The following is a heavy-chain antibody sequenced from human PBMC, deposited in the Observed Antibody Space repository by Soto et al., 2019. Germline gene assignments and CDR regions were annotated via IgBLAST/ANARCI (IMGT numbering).Heavy chain of an antibody. Sequence: SETLSLTCTVSGGSISSYYWSWIRQPPGKGLEWIGYIYYSGSTNYNPSLKSRVTISVDTSKNQFSLKLSSVTAADTAVYYCARHLGSSTGWEQKLKKPPGGWFDPWGQGTLVTVSS. D-gene: IGHD2-2*01. CDR3: ARHLGSSTGWEQKLKKPPGGWFDP. CDR2: IYYSGST. CDR1: GGSISSYY. J-gene: IGHJ5*02. V-gene: IGHV4-59*08.